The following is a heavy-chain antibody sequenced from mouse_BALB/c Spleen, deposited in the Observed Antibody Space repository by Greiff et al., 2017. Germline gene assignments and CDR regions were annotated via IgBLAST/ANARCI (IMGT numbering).Heavy chain of an antibody. Sequence: QVQLQQSGPQLVRPGASVKLSCKASGYSFTSYWMHWVKQRPGQGLEWIGMIDPSDSDTRLNQKFKDKATLTVDTSSSTAYMQLSSPTSEDSAVYDCARRGEGRYLDDWGEGTTVTVSS. CDR1: GYSFTSYW. CDR2: IDPSDSDT. J-gene: IGHJ1*01. V-gene: IGHV1-59*01. CDR3: ARRGEGRYLDD.